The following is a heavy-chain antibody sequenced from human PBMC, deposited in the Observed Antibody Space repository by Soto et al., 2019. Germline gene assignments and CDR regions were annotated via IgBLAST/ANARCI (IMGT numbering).Heavy chain of an antibody. V-gene: IGHV4-59*06. CDR2: IYYSGST. Sequence: SETLSLTCAVYGGSVNGYYWNWIRQPPGKGLEWIGYIYYSGSTYYNPSLKSRVTISVDTSKNQFSLKLSSGTAADTAVYYCARGRITLVRGALNWFDPWGQGTLVTVSS. CDR3: ARGRITLVRGALNWFDP. D-gene: IGHD3-10*01. J-gene: IGHJ5*02. CDR1: GGSVNGYY.